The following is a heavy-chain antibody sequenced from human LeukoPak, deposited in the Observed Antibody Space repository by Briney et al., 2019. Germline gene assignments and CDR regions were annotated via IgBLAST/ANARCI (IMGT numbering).Heavy chain of an antibody. CDR3: AKDISRFLEWLSLDY. CDR1: GFTFDDYA. D-gene: IGHD3-3*01. CDR2: ISWNSGSI. V-gene: IGHV3-9*03. Sequence: PARSLRLSCAASGFTFDDYAKHWVRQAPGKGLEWFSGISWNSGSIAYADSVKGRFTISRDNAKNNLYLQMNSLRAEEMALYYCAKDISRFLEWLSLDYWGQGTLVTVSS. J-gene: IGHJ4*02.